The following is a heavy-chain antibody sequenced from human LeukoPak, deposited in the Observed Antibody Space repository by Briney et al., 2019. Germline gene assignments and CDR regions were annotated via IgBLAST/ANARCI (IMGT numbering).Heavy chain of an antibody. Sequence: GGTLRLSCAASGFTFSNYEMNWVRQAPGKGLEWVAFIWYDGSNQDYADSVKGRFTISRDNSKDTLDLQMNSLRAEDTAVYYCAKDSGDYVIDFWGQGTLATVSS. CDR2: IWYDGSNQ. CDR3: AKDSGDYVIDF. J-gene: IGHJ4*02. D-gene: IGHD2-21*02. CDR1: GFTFSNYE. V-gene: IGHV3-30*02.